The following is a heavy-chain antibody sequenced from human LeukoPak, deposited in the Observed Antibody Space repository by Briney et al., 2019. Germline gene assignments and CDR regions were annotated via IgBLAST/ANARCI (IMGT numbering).Heavy chain of an antibody. CDR1: GFTFSSYA. CDR3: AKVRRGIAVAGTGDY. CDR2: ISGSGGST. D-gene: IGHD6-19*01. J-gene: IGHJ4*02. Sequence: GGSLRLSCAASGFTFSSYAMSWVRQAPGKGLEWVSAISGSGGSTYYADSVKGRFTISRDNSKNTLYLQMNSLRAEDTAVYHCAKVRRGIAVAGTGDYWGQGTLVTVSS. V-gene: IGHV3-23*01.